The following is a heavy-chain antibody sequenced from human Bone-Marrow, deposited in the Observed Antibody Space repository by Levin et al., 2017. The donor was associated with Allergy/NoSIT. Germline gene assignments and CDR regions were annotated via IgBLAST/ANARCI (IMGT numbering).Heavy chain of an antibody. V-gene: IGHV7-4-1*02. J-gene: IGHJ3*02. Sequence: GESLKISCKASGYTFTSYAMNWVRQAPGQGLEWMGWINTNTGNPTYAQGFTGRFVFSLDTSVSTAYLQISSLKAEDTAVYYCARVPPQPDIVVVVAATWSDAFDIWGQGTMVTVSS. CDR2: INTNTGNP. D-gene: IGHD2-15*01. CDR1: GYTFTSYA. CDR3: ARVPPQPDIVVVVAATWSDAFDI.